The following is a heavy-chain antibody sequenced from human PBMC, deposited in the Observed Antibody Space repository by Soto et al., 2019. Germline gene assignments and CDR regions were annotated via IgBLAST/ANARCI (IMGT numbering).Heavy chain of an antibody. D-gene: IGHD1-26*01. J-gene: IGHJ4*02. CDR1: GYSFHNFG. V-gene: IGHV1-18*04. CDR3: ARGPPSGSFSLTPRY. CDR2: ISGQIAKT. Sequence: QVQLVQSGPELKKPGASVKVSCKASGYSFHNFGIVWVRQAPGQGLEWMGWISGQIAKTNYAQKFQDKVTMTTDTSTSTAYMQLYTLTSDGTAMYYCARGPPSGSFSLTPRYWGQGTLVTVSS.